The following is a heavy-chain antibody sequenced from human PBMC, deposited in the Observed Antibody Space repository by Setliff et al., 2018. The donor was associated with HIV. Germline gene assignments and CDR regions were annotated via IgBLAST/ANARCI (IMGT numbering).Heavy chain of an antibody. Sequence: ASVKVSCKASGYTFTSYYMHWVRQAPGQGLEWMGIINPSSGSTSYAQKFQGRVTMTRDTSTSTVYMELSSLRSEDTAVYYCARDAESVYYYDSSGYFDYWGQGTLVTVSS. V-gene: IGHV1-46*01. CDR3: ARDAESVYYYDSSGYFDY. J-gene: IGHJ4*02. D-gene: IGHD3-22*01. CDR1: GYTFTSYY. CDR2: INPSSGST.